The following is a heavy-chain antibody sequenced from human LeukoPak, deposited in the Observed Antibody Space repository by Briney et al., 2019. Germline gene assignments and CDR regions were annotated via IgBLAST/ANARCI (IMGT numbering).Heavy chain of an antibody. CDR2: ISSGSRDI. J-gene: IGHJ3*02. Sequence: GGSLRLSCVVSGFTFSTYTMNWVRQAPGKGLEWVSSISSGSRDIYYADSLKGRFTISRDNAKNSLYLQMNSLRVEDTAVYYCARVFRPSLTVFIIRGAFDIWGQGTMVTVSS. CDR3: ARVFRPSLTVFIIRGAFDI. V-gene: IGHV3-21*01. D-gene: IGHD3-3*01. CDR1: GFTFSTYT.